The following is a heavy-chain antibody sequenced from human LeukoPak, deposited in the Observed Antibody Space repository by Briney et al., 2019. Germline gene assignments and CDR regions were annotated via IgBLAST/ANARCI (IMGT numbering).Heavy chain of an antibody. CDR3: ARGVDTAMVHWYFDL. CDR1: GGSISSYY. J-gene: IGHJ2*01. D-gene: IGHD5-18*01. V-gene: IGHV4-59*01. Sequence: PETLSLTCTVSGGSISSYYWSWIRQPPGKGLEWIGYIYYSGSTNYNPSLKSRVTISVDTSKNQFSLKLSSVTAADTAVYYCARGVDTAMVHWYFDLWGRGTLVTVSS. CDR2: IYYSGST.